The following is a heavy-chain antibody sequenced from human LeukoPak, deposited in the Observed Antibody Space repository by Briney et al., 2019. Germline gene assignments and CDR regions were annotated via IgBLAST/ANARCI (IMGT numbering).Heavy chain of an antibody. CDR3: AKDPDYDILTGYLNC. Sequence: GGSPRLSCAASGFTFSSYAMSWVRQAPGKGLEWVSAISGSGGSTYYADSVKGRFTISRDNSKNTLYLQMNSLRAEDTAVYYCAKDPDYDILTGYLNCWGQGTLVTVSS. J-gene: IGHJ4*02. CDR1: GFTFSSYA. V-gene: IGHV3-23*01. CDR2: ISGSGGST. D-gene: IGHD3-9*01.